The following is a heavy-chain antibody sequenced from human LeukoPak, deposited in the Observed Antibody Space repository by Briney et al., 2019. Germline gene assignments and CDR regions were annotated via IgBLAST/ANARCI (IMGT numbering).Heavy chain of an antibody. CDR2: IYTTGTT. J-gene: IGHJ6*03. CDR3: ARDAGSYVSYMDV. D-gene: IGHD1-26*01. CDR1: GGPISRSSHY. V-gene: IGHV4-61*02. Sequence: PSETLSLTCTVSGGPISRSSHYWGWLRQPAGKGLEWIGRIYTTGTTNYSPSLKSRVTISIDTSKSHFSLRLTSVTAADTAIYYCARDAGSYVSYMDVWGKGTAVTVSS.